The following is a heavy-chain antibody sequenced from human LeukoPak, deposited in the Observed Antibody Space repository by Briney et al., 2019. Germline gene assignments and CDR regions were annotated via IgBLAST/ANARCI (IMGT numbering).Heavy chain of an antibody. CDR3: ARHMTTANNWFDP. CDR2: INPNSGGT. D-gene: IGHD4-17*01. J-gene: IGHJ5*02. V-gene: IGHV1-2*02. Sequence: GASVKVSCKAFGYTFTGYYMHWVRQAPGQGLEWMGWINPNSGGTNYEQKFQGRVIMTRDTSISTAYMELSRLRSDDTAVYYCARHMTTANNWFDPWGQGTLVTVSS. CDR1: GYTFTGYY.